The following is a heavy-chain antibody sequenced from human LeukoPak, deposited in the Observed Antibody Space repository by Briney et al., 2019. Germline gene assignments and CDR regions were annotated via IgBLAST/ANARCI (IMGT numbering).Heavy chain of an antibody. CDR3: AKPSTPLYYYGSGSYFDY. D-gene: IGHD3-10*01. J-gene: IGHJ4*02. Sequence: GRSLRLSCAASGFTFSSYGMHWVRQAPGKGLEWVAVISYDGSNKYYADSVKGRFTISRDNSKNTLYLQMNSLRAEDTAAYYCAKPSTPLYYYGSGSYFDYWGQGTLVTVSS. V-gene: IGHV3-30*18. CDR2: ISYDGSNK. CDR1: GFTFSSYG.